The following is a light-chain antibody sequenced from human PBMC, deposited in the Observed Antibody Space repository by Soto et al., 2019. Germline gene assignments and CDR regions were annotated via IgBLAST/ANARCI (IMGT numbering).Light chain of an antibody. CDR3: QQYNNWLTWT. CDR2: GAS. V-gene: IGKV3-15*01. J-gene: IGKJ1*01. Sequence: EIVMTQSPATLSVSPGERATLSCRASQSVSSNLAWYQQKPGQAPRLLIYGASTSATGIPARFSGSGSGTEFTLTINSLQSEDFAVYYCQQYNNWLTWTFGQGTKVEIK. CDR1: QSVSSN.